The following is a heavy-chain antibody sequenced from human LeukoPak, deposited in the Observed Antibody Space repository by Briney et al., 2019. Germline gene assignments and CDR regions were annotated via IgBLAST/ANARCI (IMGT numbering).Heavy chain of an antibody. CDR3: AKDPGDSYGYYDWFDP. D-gene: IGHD5-18*01. CDR1: GFTFSSYG. CDR2: ISYDGSNK. V-gene: IGHV3-30*18. Sequence: PGRSLRLSCAASGFTFSSYGMHWVRQAPGKGLEWVAVISYDGSNKYYADSVKGRFTISRDNSKNTLYLQMNSLRAEDTAVYYCAKDPGDSYGYYDWFDPWGQGTLVTVSS. J-gene: IGHJ5*02.